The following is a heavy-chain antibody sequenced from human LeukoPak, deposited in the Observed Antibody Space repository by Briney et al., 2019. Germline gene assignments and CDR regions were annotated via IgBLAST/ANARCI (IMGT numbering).Heavy chain of an antibody. CDR1: GVSFSVYY. CDR3: ARRWGRSWWGLGFDY. V-gene: IGHV4-34*01. D-gene: IGHD6-13*01. Sequence: KPSETLSLTCAVYGVSFSVYYWSWIRQPPGKGLEWIVEINHSGSTNYNPSLKSRVTISVNTSKNQFSLKLSSVTAADTAVYYCARRWGRSWWGLGFDYWGQGTLVSVSS. CDR2: INHSGST. J-gene: IGHJ4*02.